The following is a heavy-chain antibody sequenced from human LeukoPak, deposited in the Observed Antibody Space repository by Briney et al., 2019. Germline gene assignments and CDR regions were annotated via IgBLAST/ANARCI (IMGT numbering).Heavy chain of an antibody. V-gene: IGHV1-24*01. Sequence: GASVKVSCKVSGYTLTELSMHWVRQAPGKGLEWMGGFDPEDGETIYAQKFQGRVTMTEDTSTDTAYMELSSLRSGDTAVYYCATERVTMVRGVIISAGYFDYWGQGTLVTVSS. J-gene: IGHJ4*02. CDR1: GYTLTELS. D-gene: IGHD3-10*01. CDR2: FDPEDGET. CDR3: ATERVTMVRGVIISAGYFDY.